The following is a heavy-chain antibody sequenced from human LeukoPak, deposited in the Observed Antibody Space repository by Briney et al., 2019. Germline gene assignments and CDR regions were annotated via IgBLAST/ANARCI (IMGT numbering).Heavy chain of an antibody. D-gene: IGHD1-26*01. Sequence: SETLSLTCTVSGGSISSGSYYWSWIRQPAGKGLEWIGRIYTSGGTNYNPSLKSRVTISVDTSKNQFSLKLSSVTAADTAVYYCATLAASGSRRADYWGQGTLVTVSS. CDR1: GGSISSGSYY. CDR3: ATLAASGSRRADY. J-gene: IGHJ4*02. V-gene: IGHV4-61*02. CDR2: IYTSGGT.